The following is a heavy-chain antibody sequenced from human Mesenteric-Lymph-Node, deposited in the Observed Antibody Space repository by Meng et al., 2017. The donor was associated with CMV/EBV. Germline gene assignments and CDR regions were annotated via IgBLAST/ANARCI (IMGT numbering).Heavy chain of an antibody. J-gene: IGHJ6*02. V-gene: IGHV3-21*01. Sequence: GESLKISCAASGFTFSSYSMNWVRQAPGKGLEWVSSISSSSSYIYYADSVKGRFTISRDNAKNSLYLQMNSLRAEDTAVYYCAKETSSPAISYNYYGLDVWGQGTTVTVSS. CDR3: AKETSSPAISYNYYGLDV. CDR2: ISSSSSYI. CDR1: GFTFSSYS. D-gene: IGHD2-2*01.